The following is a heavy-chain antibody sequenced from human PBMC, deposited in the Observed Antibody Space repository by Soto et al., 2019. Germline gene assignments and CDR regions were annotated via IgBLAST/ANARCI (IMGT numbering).Heavy chain of an antibody. Sequence: TSETLSLTCAVSGASISNTDWWSWVRQRPGKGLEWIGEIYHSGTTNCDPSLKSRVTISLDKSKSQFSLKLTSVTAADTDVYYCAIPGAGDFDYWGQGTLVTVSS. J-gene: IGHJ4*02. CDR1: GASISNTDW. D-gene: IGHD6-13*01. V-gene: IGHV4-4*02. CDR3: AIPGAGDFDY. CDR2: IYHSGTT.